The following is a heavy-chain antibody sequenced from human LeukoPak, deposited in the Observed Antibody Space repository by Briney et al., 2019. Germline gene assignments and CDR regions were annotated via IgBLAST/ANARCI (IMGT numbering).Heavy chain of an antibody. D-gene: IGHD6-19*01. CDR2: MNRENGNT. CDR3: ATPMADTFDAFDI. Sequence: ASVKVSCKPSGYIFRNYDINWVRQAPGQGLEWMGWMNRENGNTGYAQKFHGRVTMTRHAPTNTAYMELTGLRSEDTAVYFCATPMADTFDAFDIWGQGSRVTVSS. V-gene: IGHV1-8*01. J-gene: IGHJ3*02. CDR1: GYIFRNYD.